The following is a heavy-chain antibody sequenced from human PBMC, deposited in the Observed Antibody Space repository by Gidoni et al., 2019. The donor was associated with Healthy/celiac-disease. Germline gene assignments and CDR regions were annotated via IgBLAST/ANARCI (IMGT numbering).Heavy chain of an antibody. CDR2: ISSSSSYI. V-gene: IGHV3-21*01. Sequence: EVQLVESGGGLVKPGGSLRLSCAASGFTFSSYSMNWVRQAPGKGLEWVSSISSSSSYIYYADSVKGRFTISRDNAKNSLYLQMNSLRAEDTAVYYCARDYGDLHYYYYYYYMDVWGKGTTVTVSS. CDR1: GFTFSSYS. J-gene: IGHJ6*03. CDR3: ARDYGDLHYYYYYYYMDV. D-gene: IGHD4-17*01.